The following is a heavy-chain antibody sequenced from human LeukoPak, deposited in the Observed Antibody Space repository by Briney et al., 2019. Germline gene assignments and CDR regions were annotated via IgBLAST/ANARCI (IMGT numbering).Heavy chain of an antibody. CDR3: ARYIYYDSSGYHNWFDP. D-gene: IGHD3-22*01. Sequence: SVKVSCKASGGTFSRYAISWVRQAPGQGLEWMGGIIPIFGTANYAQKFQGRVTITADESTSTAYMELSSLRSEDTAVYYCARYIYYDSSGYHNWFDPWGQGTLVTVSS. CDR1: GGTFSRYA. J-gene: IGHJ5*02. V-gene: IGHV1-69*01. CDR2: IIPIFGTA.